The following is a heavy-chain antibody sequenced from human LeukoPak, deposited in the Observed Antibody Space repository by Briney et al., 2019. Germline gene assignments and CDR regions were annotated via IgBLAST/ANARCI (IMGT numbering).Heavy chain of an antibody. CDR2: IIPIFGTA. Sequence: GASVNVSCKASGGSFSSHAISWVRQAAGQGLERMGGIIPIFGTANYAQKFQGRVTITTDESTSTAYMGLSSLRSEDTAVYYCARDHFRCSGGSCYSEYFQHWGQGTLVTVSS. CDR3: ARDHFRCSGGSCYSEYFQH. J-gene: IGHJ1*01. CDR1: GGSFSSHA. D-gene: IGHD2-15*01. V-gene: IGHV1-69*05.